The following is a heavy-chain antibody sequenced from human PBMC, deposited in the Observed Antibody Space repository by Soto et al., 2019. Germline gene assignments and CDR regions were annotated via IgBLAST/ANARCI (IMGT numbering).Heavy chain of an antibody. V-gene: IGHV3-30-3*01. CDR2: ISYDGSNK. Sequence: ESGGGVVQPGRSLRLSCAASGFTFSSYAMHWVRQAPGKGLEWVAVISYDGSNKYYADSVKGRFTISRDNSKNTLYLQMNSLRAEDTAVYYCARESIAVAGSGGMDVWGQGTTVTVSS. D-gene: IGHD6-19*01. J-gene: IGHJ6*02. CDR1: GFTFSSYA. CDR3: ARESIAVAGSGGMDV.